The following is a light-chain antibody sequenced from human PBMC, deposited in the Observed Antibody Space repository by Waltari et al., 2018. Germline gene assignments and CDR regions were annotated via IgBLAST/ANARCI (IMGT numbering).Light chain of an antibody. Sequence: DIVMTQSPDSLAVSLGERATINCKSSQSVLHSSNNKNYLAWYQQKPGQPPKLLIYWASTREAGVPDRFSGSGSGTDFSLSISSLEPEDFAVYYCQQRNNWPLTFGGGTKVEIK. CDR1: QSVLHSSNNKNY. J-gene: IGKJ4*01. CDR3: QQRNNWPLT. CDR2: WAS. V-gene: IGKV4-1*01.